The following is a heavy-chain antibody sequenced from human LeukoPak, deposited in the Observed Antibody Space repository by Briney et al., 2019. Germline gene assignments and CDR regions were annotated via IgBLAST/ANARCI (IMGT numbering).Heavy chain of an antibody. V-gene: IGHV4-4*07. CDR2: IYTSGST. CDR3: ARDLAVAGQKAVIYFQH. CDR1: GGSISSYY. Sequence: PSETLSLTCTVSGGSISSYYWSWIRQPAGKGLEWIGRIYTSGSTNYNPSLKSRVTMSVDTSKNQFSLKLSSVTAADTAVYYCARDLAVAGQKAVIYFQHWGQGTLVTVSS. D-gene: IGHD6-19*01. J-gene: IGHJ1*01.